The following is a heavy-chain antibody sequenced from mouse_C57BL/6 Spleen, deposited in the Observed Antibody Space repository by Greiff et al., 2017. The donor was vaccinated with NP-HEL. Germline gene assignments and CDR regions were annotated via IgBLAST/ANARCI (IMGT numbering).Heavy chain of an antibody. Sequence: EVMLVESGGDLVKPGGSLKLSCAASGFTFSSYGMSWVRQTPDKRLEWVATISSGGSYTYYPDSVKGRFTISRDNAKNTLYLQMSSLKSEDTAMYYCARLITTVVVPYFDYWGQGTTLTVSS. V-gene: IGHV5-6*02. D-gene: IGHD1-1*01. CDR2: ISSGGSYT. CDR1: GFTFSSYG. J-gene: IGHJ2*01. CDR3: ARLITTVVVPYFDY.